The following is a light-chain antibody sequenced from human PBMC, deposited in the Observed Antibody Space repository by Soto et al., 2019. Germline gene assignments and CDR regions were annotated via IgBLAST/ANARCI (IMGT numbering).Light chain of an antibody. CDR2: GAS. CDR3: QKYYTAPET. J-gene: IGKJ1*01. CDR1: QSVSSTS. Sequence: EIVLTQSPGTLSFSPGERATLSCRASQSVSSTSLAWYQQKPGQAPRLLIYGASNRATGIPDRFSGSGSGTDFTLTISSLQPEDVATYYCQKYYTAPETFGQGTKVEIK. V-gene: IGKV3-20*01.